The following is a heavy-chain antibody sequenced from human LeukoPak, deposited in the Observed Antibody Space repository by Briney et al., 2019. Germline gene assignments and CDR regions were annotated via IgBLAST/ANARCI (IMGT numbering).Heavy chain of an antibody. CDR1: GDTFSATA. CDR3: ARGVRRETSEFGS. J-gene: IGHJ4*02. Sequence: SVKVPCKASGDTFSATAISWVRQAPGQGLEWMGGIIPSWGTTNYAEQFQGRVTITADASTTAAYMELSSLTFEDTAVYYCARGVRRETSEFGSWGQGTLVTVSS. D-gene: IGHD3-10*02. CDR2: IIPSWGTT. V-gene: IGHV1-69*13.